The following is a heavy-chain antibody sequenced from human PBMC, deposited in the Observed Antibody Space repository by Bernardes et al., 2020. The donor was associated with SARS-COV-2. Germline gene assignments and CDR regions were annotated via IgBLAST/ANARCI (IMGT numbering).Heavy chain of an antibody. CDR3: AGCEDYDFWDFGLDV. CDR2: VHTSGTT. CDR1: GRSSSSDYY. V-gene: IGHV4-4*07. Sequence: SETLSLTCTVSGRSSSSDYYWTWIRQSAGKGLEWIGQVHTSGTTDYNPSLNSRVTISLDTSTNELSLNLRSVTAADTALYYCAGCEDYDFWDFGLDVWGQGTTVTVSS. J-gene: IGHJ6*02. D-gene: IGHD3-3*01.